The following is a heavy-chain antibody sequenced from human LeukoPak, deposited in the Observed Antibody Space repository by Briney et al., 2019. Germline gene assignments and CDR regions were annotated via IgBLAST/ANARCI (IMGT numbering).Heavy chain of an antibody. D-gene: IGHD5-24*01. CDR2: IYSGGST. Sequence: GGSLRLSCAASGFTVSSNYMSWVRQAPGKGLEWVSVIYSGGSTYYADSVKGRFTISRDNSKNTLYLQMNSLRTEDTAVYYCARRMAANAFDIWGQGTMVTVSS. V-gene: IGHV3-66*02. J-gene: IGHJ3*02. CDR1: GFTVSSNY. CDR3: ARRMAANAFDI.